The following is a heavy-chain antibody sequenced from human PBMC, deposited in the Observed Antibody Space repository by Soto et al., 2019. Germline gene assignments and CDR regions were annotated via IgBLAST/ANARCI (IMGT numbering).Heavy chain of an antibody. V-gene: IGHV2-5*02. CDR1: GFSLTTSGVG. D-gene: IGHD2-15*01. Sequence: QITLKESGPTLVKPTQTLTLTCTFSGFSLTTSGVGVGWIRQPPGKALEWLTLIYWDDDNRYNPSLKSRLTITKDTSKNQVILTMTDMDPVDTATYYCAHRVVAAPHFDYWGQGALVTVSS. CDR3: AHRVVAAPHFDY. J-gene: IGHJ4*02. CDR2: IYWDDDN.